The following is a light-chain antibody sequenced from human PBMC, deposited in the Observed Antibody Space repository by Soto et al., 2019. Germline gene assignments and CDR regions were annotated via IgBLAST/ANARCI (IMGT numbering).Light chain of an antibody. CDR3: QSYDSSLSGLV. J-gene: IGLJ3*02. CDR2: GNS. V-gene: IGLV1-40*01. CDR1: SSNIGAGYD. Sequence: QPVLTQPPSVSGAPGQRVTISCTESSSNIGAGYDVHWYQQLPGTAPKLLIYGNSNRPSGVPDRFSGSKSGTSASLAITGLQAEDEADYYCQSYDSSLSGLVFGGGTKVTVL.